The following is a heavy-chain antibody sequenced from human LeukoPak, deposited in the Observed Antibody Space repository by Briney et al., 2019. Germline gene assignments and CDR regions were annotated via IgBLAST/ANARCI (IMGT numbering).Heavy chain of an antibody. D-gene: IGHD6-13*01. CDR3: ATTSIAAAVPGCFDY. CDR2: ISSSSSYI. Sequence: GGSLRLSCAASGFTFSRYSMNWVRQALGKGLEWVSSISSSSSYIYYADSVKGRFTISRDNAKNSLYLQMNSLRAEDTAVYYCATTSIAAAVPGCFDYWGQGTLVTVFS. V-gene: IGHV3-21*01. CDR1: GFTFSRYS. J-gene: IGHJ4*02.